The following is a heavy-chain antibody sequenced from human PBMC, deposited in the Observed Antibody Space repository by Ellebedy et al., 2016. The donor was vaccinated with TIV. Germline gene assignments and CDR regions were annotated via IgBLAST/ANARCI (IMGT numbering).Heavy chain of an antibody. CDR1: GFTFTNSW. CDR2: IKYAGSEQ. Sequence: GESLKISCRGSGFTFTNSWISWVLPALGKGLAWVANIKYAGSEQYFVDSVKGRFSISRDNVKSSLSLEMDNLRADDTAVYYCAIGTGPASLDIWGQGTLVTVSS. J-gene: IGHJ3*02. D-gene: IGHD3/OR15-3a*01. V-gene: IGHV3-7*03. CDR3: AIGTGPASLDI.